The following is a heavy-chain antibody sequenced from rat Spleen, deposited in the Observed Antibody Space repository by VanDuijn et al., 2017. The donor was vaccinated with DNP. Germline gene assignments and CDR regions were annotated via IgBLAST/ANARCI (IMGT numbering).Heavy chain of an antibody. CDR1: RFTFNNYW. Sequence: EVQLVESGGDLVQPGRSLKLSCVVSRFTFNNYWMTWIRQVPGKGLEWVASIRSSGGNTYYPDSVKGRFTISRDNAKSTLYLQMNSLRSEDTATYYCTSRPGIGTTDYWGQGVMVTVSS. V-gene: IGHV5-31*01. D-gene: IGHD1-5*01. CDR3: TSRPGIGTTDY. J-gene: IGHJ2*01. CDR2: IRSSGGNT.